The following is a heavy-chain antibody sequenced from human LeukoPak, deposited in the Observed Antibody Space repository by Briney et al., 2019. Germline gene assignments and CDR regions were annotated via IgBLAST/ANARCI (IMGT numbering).Heavy chain of an antibody. Sequence: AETLSLTCAVYGGSFSGYYWSWLRQPPGKGLEWIGEINHSGSTNYNPSLKSRVTISVDTSKNQFSLKLSSMTAADTAVYYCARFPGGAEYRHYYYMDVWGAGTTVTVSS. V-gene: IGHV4-34*01. D-gene: IGHD1-14*01. CDR3: ARFPGGAEYRHYYYMDV. J-gene: IGHJ6*03. CDR1: GGSFSGYY. CDR2: INHSGST.